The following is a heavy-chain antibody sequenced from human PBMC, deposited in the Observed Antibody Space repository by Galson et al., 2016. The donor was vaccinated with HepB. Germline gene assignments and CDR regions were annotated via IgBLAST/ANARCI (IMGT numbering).Heavy chain of an antibody. J-gene: IGHJ6*02. CDR1: GDSVSSNSAA. CDR2: TYYRSKWYN. Sequence: CAISGDSVSSNSAAWNWIRQSPSRGLEWPGRTYYRSKWYNDYAVSVKSRITINPDTSKNQFSLHLNSVTPEDTAVYYCARDNWKMRGYTYGHTTANYGMDVWGQGTTVTVSS. CDR3: ARDNWKMRGYTYGHTTANYGMDV. D-gene: IGHD5-18*01. V-gene: IGHV6-1*01.